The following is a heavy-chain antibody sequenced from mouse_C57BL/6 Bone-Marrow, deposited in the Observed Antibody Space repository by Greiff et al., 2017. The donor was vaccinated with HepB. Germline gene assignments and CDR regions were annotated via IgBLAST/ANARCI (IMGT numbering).Heavy chain of an antibody. CDR1: GYTLTDYY. D-gene: IGHD1-1*01. CDR3: ARNFLIYYYGSRLYFDV. CDR2: IKPYNGGT. V-gene: IGHV1-19*01. Sequence: EVQLQQSGPVLVKPGASVKMSCKASGYTLTDYYMNWVKQSHGKSLEWIGVIKPYNGGTSYNQKYKGKATLTVYKSSSTAYMELNSLTSEESAVYYCARNFLIYYYGSRLYFDVWGTGTTVTVSS. J-gene: IGHJ1*03.